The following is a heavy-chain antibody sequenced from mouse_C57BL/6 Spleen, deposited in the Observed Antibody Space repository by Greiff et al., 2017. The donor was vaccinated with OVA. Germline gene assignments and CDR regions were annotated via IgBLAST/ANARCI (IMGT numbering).Heavy chain of an antibody. CDR1: GYTFTDYN. D-gene: IGHD4-1*01. CDR3: ARWDWDEGAMDY. Sequence: EVKLQESGPELVKPGASVKMSCKASGYTFTDYNMHWVKQSHGKSLEWIGYINPNNGGTSYNQKFKGKATLTVNKSSSTAYMELRSLTSEDSAVYYCARWDWDEGAMDYWGQGTSVTVSS. J-gene: IGHJ4*01. CDR2: INPNNGGT. V-gene: IGHV1-22*01.